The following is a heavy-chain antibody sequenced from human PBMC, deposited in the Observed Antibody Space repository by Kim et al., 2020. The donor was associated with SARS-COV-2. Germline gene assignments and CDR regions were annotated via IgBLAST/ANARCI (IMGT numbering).Heavy chain of an antibody. CDR2: ILTSDTST. CDR1: GFTFSDYH. V-gene: IGHV3-11*01. D-gene: IGHD2-8*01. CDR3: AKWRRHQSEFDH. Sequence: GGSLRLSCAASGFTFSDYHMSWIRQAPGKGLEWVSYILTSDTSTDYTDSVKGRFTISRDNAKNSLYLQMNNLRAEDTAVYYCAKWRRHQSEFDHWGKGTL. J-gene: IGHJ4*02.